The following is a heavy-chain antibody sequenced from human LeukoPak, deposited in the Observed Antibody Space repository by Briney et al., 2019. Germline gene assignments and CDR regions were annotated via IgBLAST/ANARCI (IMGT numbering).Heavy chain of an antibody. D-gene: IGHD6-19*01. V-gene: IGHV3-30*18. J-gene: IGHJ4*02. CDR3: ANPAGRGY. CDR2: ISYDGSNK. CDR1: GFTFSSYG. Sequence: GGSLRLSCSASGFTFSSYGMHWVRQAPGKGLEWVAVISYDGSNKYYADSVKGRFTISRDNSKSTLYLQMNSLRAEDTAVYYCANPAGRGYWGQGTLVTVSS.